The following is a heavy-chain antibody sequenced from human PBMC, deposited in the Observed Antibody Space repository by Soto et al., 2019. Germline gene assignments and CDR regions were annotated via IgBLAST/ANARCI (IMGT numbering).Heavy chain of an antibody. Sequence: QVQLVQSGAEVKKPGSSVKVSCKASGGTFSSYAISWVRQAPGQGLEWMGGIIPIFGTSNYAQKFQGRVTITADESTSTAYMELSSLRSEDTAVYYCARSAHIVVVPAAIFDYWGQGTLVTVSS. CDR2: IIPIFGTS. CDR1: GGTFSSYA. CDR3: ARSAHIVVVPAAIFDY. V-gene: IGHV1-69*01. J-gene: IGHJ4*02. D-gene: IGHD2-2*01.